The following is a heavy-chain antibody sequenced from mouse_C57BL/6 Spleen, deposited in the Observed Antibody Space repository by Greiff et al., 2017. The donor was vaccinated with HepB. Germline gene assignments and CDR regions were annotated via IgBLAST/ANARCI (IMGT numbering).Heavy chain of an antibody. D-gene: IGHD2-4*01. CDR3: ARPGYDYDGFAY. CDR1: GFTFSSYT. CDR2: ISGGGGNT. V-gene: IGHV5-9*01. J-gene: IGHJ3*01. Sequence: EVKLMESGGGLVKPGGSLKLSCAASGFTFSSYTMSWVRQTPEKRLEWVATISGGGGNTYYPDSVKGRFTISRDNAKNTLYLQMSSLRSEDTALYYCARPGYDYDGFAYWGQGTLVTVSA.